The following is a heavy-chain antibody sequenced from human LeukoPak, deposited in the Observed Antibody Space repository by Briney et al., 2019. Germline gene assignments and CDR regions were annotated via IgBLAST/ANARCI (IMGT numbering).Heavy chain of an antibody. V-gene: IGHV3-53*01. D-gene: IGHD2-2*02. J-gene: IGHJ6*02. CDR2: IDVGGST. CDR3: ARSGYCRSTSCYTGNYCGMDV. Sequence: GESLRLSCAASGFTFTSYAMSWVRQAPGKGLEWVSVIDVGGSTYYADSVKGRFTISRDKPKNTLYLQMNSLRAEDTAVYYCARSGYCRSTSCYTGNYCGMDVWGQGTTVTVSS. CDR1: GFTFTSYA.